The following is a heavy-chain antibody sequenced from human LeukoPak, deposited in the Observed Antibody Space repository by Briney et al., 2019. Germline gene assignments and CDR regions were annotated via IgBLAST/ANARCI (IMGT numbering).Heavy chain of an antibody. V-gene: IGHV3-7*01. D-gene: IGHD6-6*01. CDR2: IKQDGSVK. Sequence: GGSLRLSCVASGFTFSNYWMSWVRQAPGKGLEWVANIKQDGSVKYYVDSVKGRFTISRDNAKNSVYLQMNSLRAEDTAVYYCARIGYSSSSFDYWGQGTLVTVPS. CDR1: GFTFSNYW. CDR3: ARIGYSSSSFDY. J-gene: IGHJ4*02.